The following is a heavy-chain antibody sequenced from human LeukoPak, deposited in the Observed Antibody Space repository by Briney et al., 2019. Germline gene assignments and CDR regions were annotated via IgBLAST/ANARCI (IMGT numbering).Heavy chain of an antibody. CDR1: GFTFSSYA. D-gene: IGHD3-10*01. CDR3: AKVVASYYYGSGSYYNPPNYFDY. V-gene: IGHV3-23*01. J-gene: IGHJ4*02. Sequence: HAGGSLRLSCAASGFTFSSYAMSWVRQAPGKGLEWVSVISGTDGSAYYADSVKGRFTISRDNSKNTLYLQMTSLRAEDTAVYYCAKVVASYYYGSGSYYNPPNYFDYWGQGTLVTVSS. CDR2: ISGTDGSA.